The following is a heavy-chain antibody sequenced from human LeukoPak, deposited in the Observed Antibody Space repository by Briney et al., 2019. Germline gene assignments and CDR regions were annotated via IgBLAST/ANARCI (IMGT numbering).Heavy chain of an antibody. Sequence: SETLSLTCTVSGGSISSGGYYWSWIRQHPGKGLEWIGYIYYSGSTYYNPSLKSRVTISVDTSKNQFSLKLSSVTAADTAVYYCAREKGPYYDILTGSHWFDPWGQGTLVTVSP. CDR3: AREKGPYYDILTGSHWFDP. CDR2: IYYSGST. D-gene: IGHD3-9*01. CDR1: GGSISSGGYY. J-gene: IGHJ5*02. V-gene: IGHV4-31*03.